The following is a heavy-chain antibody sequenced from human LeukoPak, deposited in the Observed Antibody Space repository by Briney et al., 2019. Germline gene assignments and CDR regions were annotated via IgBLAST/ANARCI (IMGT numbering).Heavy chain of an antibody. Sequence: SETLSLTCTVSGGSISSGDYYWSWIRQPPGKGLEWIGYIYYSGSTYYNPSLKSRVTISVDTSKNQFSLKLSSVTAADTAVYYCARDGSPYYYGSGSPYYFDYWGQGTLVTVSS. CDR3: ARDGSPYYYGSGSPYYFDY. V-gene: IGHV4-30-4*01. CDR1: GGSISSGDYY. CDR2: IYYSGST. J-gene: IGHJ4*02. D-gene: IGHD3-10*01.